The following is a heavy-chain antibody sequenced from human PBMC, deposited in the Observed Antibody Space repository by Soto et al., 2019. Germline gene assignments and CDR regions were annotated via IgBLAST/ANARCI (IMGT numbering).Heavy chain of an antibody. CDR3: ARDRLYDSNTYYPNYGMDV. CDR1: AFTFSSYA. Sequence: QVQLVESGGGVVQPGRSLRLSCAASAFTFSSYAMHWVRQAPGKGLDWVAVISYDGSDKYYADSVKGRFTVSRDNSKNTLYLQMNSLRADDTAVYYCARDRLYDSNTYYPNYGMDVWGQGTTVTVSS. J-gene: IGHJ6*02. D-gene: IGHD3-22*01. CDR2: ISYDGSDK. V-gene: IGHV3-30-3*01.